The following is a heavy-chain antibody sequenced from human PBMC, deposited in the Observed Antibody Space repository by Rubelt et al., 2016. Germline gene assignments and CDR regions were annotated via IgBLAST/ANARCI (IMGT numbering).Heavy chain of an antibody. D-gene: IGHD3-10*01. V-gene: IGHV4-34*01. Sequence: QVQLQQWGAGLLKPSETLSLTCAVYGGSFSGYYCTWIRQPPGKGLEWIGEIHPSGSTNYNPSLKSRVPISADTSKNPFSRNLKSVTAADTAVDYCARGRTGGSRAASYWGQGTLVTVAS. CDR1: GGSFSGYY. J-gene: IGHJ4*02. CDR3: ARGRTGGSRAASY. CDR2: IHPSGST.